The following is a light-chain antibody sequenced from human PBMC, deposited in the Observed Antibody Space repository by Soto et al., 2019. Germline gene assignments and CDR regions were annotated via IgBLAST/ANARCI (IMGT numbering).Light chain of an antibody. CDR2: DAS. CDR1: QSISSW. CDR3: QQYNSYST. J-gene: IGKJ5*01. Sequence: DIHMTQSPSTLSASLGDRVTITFRASQSISSWLAWYQQKPGKAPKLLIYDASSLESGVPSRFSGSGSGTEFTLTISSLQPDDFATYYCQQYNSYSTFGQGTRLEIK. V-gene: IGKV1-5*01.